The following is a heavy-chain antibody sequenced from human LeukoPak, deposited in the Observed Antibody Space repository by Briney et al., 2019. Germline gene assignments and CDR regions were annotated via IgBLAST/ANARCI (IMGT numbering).Heavy chain of an antibody. D-gene: IGHD3-22*01. J-gene: IGHJ4*02. Sequence: NPSETLSLTCTVSAASIRNNHWSWIRQPPGEGLEWIGYIYSTGSTSYNPSLKSRVTILVDTSKNQFSLNLTSVTAADTAVYYCARRFYYDGHHDSWGQGTLVTVSS. CDR1: AASIRNNH. V-gene: IGHV4-59*08. CDR2: IYSTGST. CDR3: ARRFYYDGHHDS.